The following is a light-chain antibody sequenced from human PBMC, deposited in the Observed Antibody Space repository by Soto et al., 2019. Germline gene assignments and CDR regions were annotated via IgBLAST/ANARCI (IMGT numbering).Light chain of an antibody. V-gene: IGKV1-5*03. J-gene: IGKJ1*01. CDR3: QQYNSYRA. CDR1: QSISSW. CDR2: KAS. Sequence: DIRMTKSPSTLSASVGDRVSITCRASQSISSWLAWYQQKPGQVPKLLISKASSLESGVPSRFSGSGSGTEFTLTISSLQPDDSATYYCQQYNSYRAFGQGTKVDIK.